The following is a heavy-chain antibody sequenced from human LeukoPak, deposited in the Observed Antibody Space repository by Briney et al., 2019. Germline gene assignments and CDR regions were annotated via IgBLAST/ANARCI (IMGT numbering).Heavy chain of an antibody. D-gene: IGHD3-3*01. V-gene: IGHV3-23*01. CDR1: GFIFSDSA. CDR3: AKDYYDFWSGPDY. J-gene: IGHJ4*02. Sequence: GGSLRLSCAASGFIFSDSAMNWVRQAPGKGLEWVSAISKSGDNTYYADSVKGRFTISRDNSENTLNLQMNSLRAEDTALYYCAKDYYDFWSGPDYWGQGTLVTVSS. CDR2: ISKSGDNT.